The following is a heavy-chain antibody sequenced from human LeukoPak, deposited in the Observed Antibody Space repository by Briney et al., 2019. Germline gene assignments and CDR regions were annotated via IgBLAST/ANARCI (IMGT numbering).Heavy chain of an antibody. Sequence: GGSLRLSCAASGFTFSSYNMNWVRQAPGKGLEWVSYISPSSTRIDYAASVRGRFTISRDNAKSSLYLQVNSLRAEDTAVYYCAKDNRAYMDVWGKGTTVTVSS. V-gene: IGHV3-48*04. CDR2: ISPSSTRI. J-gene: IGHJ6*03. D-gene: IGHD1-14*01. CDR1: GFTFSSYN. CDR3: AKDNRAYMDV.